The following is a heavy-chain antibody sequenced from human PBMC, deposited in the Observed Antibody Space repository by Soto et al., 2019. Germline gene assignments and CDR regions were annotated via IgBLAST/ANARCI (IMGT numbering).Heavy chain of an antibody. J-gene: IGHJ4*02. Sequence: QVLLMQSGAEVKKPGSSGKVSCTSSGGPFSSYGISWVRQVPGQGLEWLGGIIPLFGTPSYARKFQDRLTISADESTTTAYMELSSLTSEDTAMYFCARDGTIQMANFDFWGQGTLVTVSS. CDR3: ARDGTIQMANFDF. D-gene: IGHD1-1*01. CDR2: IIPLFGTP. CDR1: GGPFSSYG. V-gene: IGHV1-69*01.